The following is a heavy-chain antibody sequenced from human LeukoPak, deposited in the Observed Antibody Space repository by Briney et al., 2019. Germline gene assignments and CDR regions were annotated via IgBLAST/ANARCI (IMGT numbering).Heavy chain of an antibody. D-gene: IGHD6-19*01. CDR2: ISSSGGTI. CDR3: ARGDSSGWYYFDY. Sequence: PGGSLRLSCAASGFTFSSYEMNWVRQAPGKGLEWVSYISSSGGTIYYADSVKGRFTISRDNAKNSLYLQMNSLRAEDTAVYYCARGDSSGWYYFDYWGQGTLVTVSS. J-gene: IGHJ4*02. CDR1: GFTFSSYE. V-gene: IGHV3-48*03.